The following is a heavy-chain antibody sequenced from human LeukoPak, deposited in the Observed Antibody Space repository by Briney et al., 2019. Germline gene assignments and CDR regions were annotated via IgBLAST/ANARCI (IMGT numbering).Heavy chain of an antibody. CDR2: MNPNSGNT. CDR1: VYSFTSYD. V-gene: IGHV1-8*03. CDR3: ARGSSITIFGVVIITYYYYMDF. D-gene: IGHD3-3*01. J-gene: IGHJ6*03. Sequence: GASVTVSCKASVYSFTSYDINWVRQATPQGLEWMGWMNPNSGNTGYAQKFQGRVTITRNTSINTAYMELSSLRSEDTAVYYCARGSSITIFGVVIITYYYYMDFWGKGNTVTVSS.